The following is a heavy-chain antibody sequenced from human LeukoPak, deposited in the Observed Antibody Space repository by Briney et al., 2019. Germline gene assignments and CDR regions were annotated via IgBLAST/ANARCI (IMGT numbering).Heavy chain of an antibody. J-gene: IGHJ4*02. CDR3: ARARNGGNSPLDY. CDR2: INSDGSST. V-gene: IGHV3-74*01. CDR1: GFTFSSYW. D-gene: IGHD4-23*01. Sequence: PGGSLRLSCAASGFTFSSYWMHWVRQAPGKELVWVSRINSDGSSTSYADSVKGRFTISRDNAKNTLYLQMNSLRAEDTAVYYCARARNGGNSPLDYWGQGTLVTVSS.